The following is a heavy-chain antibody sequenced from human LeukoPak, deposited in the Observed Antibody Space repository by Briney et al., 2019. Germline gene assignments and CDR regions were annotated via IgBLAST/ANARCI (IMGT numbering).Heavy chain of an antibody. Sequence: GGSLRLSCAASGFTFSSYSMNWVRQAPGKGLEWVSSISSSSSYIYYADSVKGRFTISRDNTKNSLYLQMNSLRAEDTAVYYCARGVGYDFWSGSGPLRDWGQGTLVTVSS. J-gene: IGHJ4*02. D-gene: IGHD3-3*01. V-gene: IGHV3-21*04. CDR2: ISSSSSYI. CDR1: GFTFSSYS. CDR3: ARGVGYDFWSGSGPLRD.